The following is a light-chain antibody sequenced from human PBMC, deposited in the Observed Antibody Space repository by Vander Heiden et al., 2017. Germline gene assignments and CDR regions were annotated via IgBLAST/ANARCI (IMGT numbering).Light chain of an antibody. V-gene: IGLV2-14*03. J-gene: IGLJ1*01. CDR2: DVG. CDR3: CSYTSSSTYV. Sequence: QSALPQPASVSGSPRQSITISCTGTSGDIGGYNYVSWYQQHPGKAPKLMIYDVGSRPSGVSNRFSGSKSGKTASLTISGLQAEDEADYYCCSYTSSSTYVFGTGTKVTVL. CDR1: SGDIGGYNY.